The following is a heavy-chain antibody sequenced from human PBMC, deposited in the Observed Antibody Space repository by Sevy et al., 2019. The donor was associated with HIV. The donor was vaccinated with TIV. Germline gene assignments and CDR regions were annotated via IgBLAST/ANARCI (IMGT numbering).Heavy chain of an antibody. Sequence: SETLSLTCLVSDASITTNYWSWIRQAPGKGLEWIGYFFHSGTTNYNRSLKSRVTISGDTSKNEFSLRLTSVTAADTALYYCARSRAYPRDSDDGFANWGQGTMVTVSS. D-gene: IGHD2-21*01. CDR2: FFHSGTT. J-gene: IGHJ3*02. CDR1: DASITTNY. V-gene: IGHV4-59*01. CDR3: ARSRAYPRDSDDGFAN.